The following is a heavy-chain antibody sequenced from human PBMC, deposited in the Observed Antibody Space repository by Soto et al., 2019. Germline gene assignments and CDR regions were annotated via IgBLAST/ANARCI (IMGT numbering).Heavy chain of an antibody. Sequence: ASVKVSCKASGYTFTSYGISWVRQAPGQGLEWMGWISAYNGNTNYAQKIQGRVTMTTDTSTSTAYMELRSLRSDDTAVYYCSRDRGWDYGDYVGAFDVWGQGTMVTVSS. D-gene: IGHD4-17*01. J-gene: IGHJ3*01. V-gene: IGHV1-18*01. CDR1: GYTFTSYG. CDR3: SRDRGWDYGDYVGAFDV. CDR2: ISAYNGNT.